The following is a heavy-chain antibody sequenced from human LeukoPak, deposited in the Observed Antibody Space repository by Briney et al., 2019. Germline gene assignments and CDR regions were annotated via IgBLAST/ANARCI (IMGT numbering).Heavy chain of an antibody. D-gene: IGHD6-13*01. V-gene: IGHV1-2*02. CDR3: ATPFIAAAGRDY. Sequence: ASVKVSCKASGYTFTGYYMHWVRQAPGQGLEWMGWINPNSGGTNYAQKFQGRVTMTRDTSISTAYMELSRLRSDDTAVYYCATPFIAAAGRDYWGQGTLVTVSS. CDR2: INPNSGGT. CDR1: GYTFTGYY. J-gene: IGHJ4*02.